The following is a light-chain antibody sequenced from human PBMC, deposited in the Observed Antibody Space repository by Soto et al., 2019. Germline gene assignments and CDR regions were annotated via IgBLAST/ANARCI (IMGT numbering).Light chain of an antibody. Sequence: QSPLGQPASVSGSPGHSITISCTGTSRDVGSYNLVSWYQQHPGKAPKLMIYEGSKRPSGVSNRFSGSKSGNTASLTISGLQAEEEADYYCCSYAGRSIHVFGTGTKVTVL. CDR2: EGS. V-gene: IGLV2-23*01. CDR3: CSYAGRSIHV. CDR1: SRDVGSYNL. J-gene: IGLJ1*01.